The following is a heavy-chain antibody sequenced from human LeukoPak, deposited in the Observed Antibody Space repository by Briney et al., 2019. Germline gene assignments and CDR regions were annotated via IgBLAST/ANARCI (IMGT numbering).Heavy chain of an antibody. D-gene: IGHD3-3*01. CDR2: IYYSGST. V-gene: IGHV4-61*05. J-gene: IGHJ5*02. Sequence: PSETLSLICTVSGGSISSNSDYWGWIRQPPGKGLEWIGYIYYSGSTNYNPSLKSRVTISVDTSKNQFSLKLSSVTAADTAVYYCARLQKKFWSGYYLVPNWFDPRGQGTLVTVSS. CDR3: ARLQKKFWSGYYLVPNWFDP. CDR1: GGSISSNSDY.